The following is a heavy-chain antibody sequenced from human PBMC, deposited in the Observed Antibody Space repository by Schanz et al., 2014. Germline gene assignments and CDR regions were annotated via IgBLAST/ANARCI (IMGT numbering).Heavy chain of an antibody. CDR3: VRDTDYHFDY. CDR1: GFSFSGYG. Sequence: VQLVESGGGVAQPGGSLRLSCAASGFSFSGYGMHWVRQAPGKGLVWVSRTSHDGSFTTFADSMKGRFTISRDNAKNALYLQMNSLRAEDTAVYYCVRDTDYHFDYWGHGTLVTVSS. J-gene: IGHJ4*01. CDR2: TSHDGSFT. V-gene: IGHV3-74*01. D-gene: IGHD4-17*01.